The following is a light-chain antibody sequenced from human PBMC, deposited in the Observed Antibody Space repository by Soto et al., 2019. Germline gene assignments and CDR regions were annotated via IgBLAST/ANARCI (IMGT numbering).Light chain of an antibody. CDR1: SSDVGRYNY. J-gene: IGLJ2*01. CDR3: SSYASGSDLL. V-gene: IGLV2-14*03. CDR2: DVS. Sequence: QSALTQPASVSGSPGQSITISCTGTSSDVGRYNYVSWYQQHPGKAPKLIIYDVSDRPSGVPSRFSGSKSVNTASLTISGLQAEDEADYFCSSYASGSDLLFGGGTKVTVL.